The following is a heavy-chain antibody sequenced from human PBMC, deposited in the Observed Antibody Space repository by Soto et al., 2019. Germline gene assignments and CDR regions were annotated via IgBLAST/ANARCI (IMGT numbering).Heavy chain of an antibody. J-gene: IGHJ4*02. V-gene: IGHV1-18*01. Sequence: ASVNVSCTASGYTFTSYGISWVRQAPGQGLEWMGWISAYNGNTNYAQKLQGRVTMTTDTSTSTAYMELRSLRSDDTAVYYCSGDESGGNSDIDYSGQGTLVSVSS. CDR2: ISAYNGNT. D-gene: IGHD2-21*02. CDR3: SGDESGGNSDIDY. CDR1: GYTFTSYG.